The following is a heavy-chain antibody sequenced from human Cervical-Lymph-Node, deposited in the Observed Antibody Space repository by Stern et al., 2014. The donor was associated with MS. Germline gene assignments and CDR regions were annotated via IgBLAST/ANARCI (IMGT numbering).Heavy chain of an antibody. J-gene: IGHJ5*02. CDR1: GITFSHSA. CDR3: ASERYTYYDDQRPPGGFGP. D-gene: IGHD5-18*01. V-gene: IGHV1-58*03. Sequence: QLVESGPEVKKPGTSVKVSCKASGITFSHSAVQWLRQARGQRLEWLGWVVGINGDTHYAQSFQERVTITRDMSTSTVYMELRSLRSEDTAVYYCASERYTYYDDQRPPGGFGPWGQGTLVTVSS. CDR2: VVGINGDT.